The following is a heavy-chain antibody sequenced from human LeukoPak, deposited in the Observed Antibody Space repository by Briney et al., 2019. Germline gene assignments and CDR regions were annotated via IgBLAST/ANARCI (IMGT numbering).Heavy chain of an antibody. Sequence: SETLSLTCTVSGDFITAYCWSWIRQPPGKGLEWIGYVYYSGSTEYNPSLRSRVTISLERSKHQFSLKLTSVTAADTAVYYCASNTGTVFDYWGQGALVTVSS. D-gene: IGHD7-27*01. J-gene: IGHJ4*02. V-gene: IGHV4-59*01. CDR1: GDFITAYC. CDR2: VYYSGST. CDR3: ASNTGTVFDY.